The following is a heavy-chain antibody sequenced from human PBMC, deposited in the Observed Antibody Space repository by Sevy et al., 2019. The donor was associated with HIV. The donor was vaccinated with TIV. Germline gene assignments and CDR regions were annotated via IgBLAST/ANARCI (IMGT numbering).Heavy chain of an antibody. J-gene: IGHJ6*02. D-gene: IGHD1-7*01. Sequence: ASVKVSCKVSGYTFTSYDINWVRQATGQGLEWMGWMNPNSGNTGYAQKFQGRVTMTRNTSISTAYMELSSLRSEDTAVYYCARGMGITGTTSYYYYGMDVWGQGTTVTVSS. CDR3: ARGMGITGTTSYYYYGMDV. V-gene: IGHV1-8*01. CDR1: GYTFTSYD. CDR2: MNPNSGNT.